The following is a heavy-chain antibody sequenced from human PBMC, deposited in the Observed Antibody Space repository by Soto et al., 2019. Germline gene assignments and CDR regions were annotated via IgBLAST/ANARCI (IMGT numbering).Heavy chain of an antibody. V-gene: IGHV1-69*02. CDR2: IIPILGIA. J-gene: IGHJ4*02. CDR1: GGAFSSYT. Sequence: SVKVSCKASGGAFSSYTISWVRQAPGQGLEWMGRIIPILGIANYAQKFQGRVTITADKSTSTAYMELSSLRSEDTAVYYCARALSGGSCYSCYHYWGQGTLVTVSS. CDR3: ARALSGGSCYSCYHY. D-gene: IGHD2-15*01.